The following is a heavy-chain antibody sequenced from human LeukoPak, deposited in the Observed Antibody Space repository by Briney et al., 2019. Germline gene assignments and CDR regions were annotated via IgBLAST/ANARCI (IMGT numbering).Heavy chain of an antibody. D-gene: IGHD3-16*01. J-gene: IGHJ4*02. CDR2: ISGDGTRT. CDR1: GFTFSSYW. V-gene: IGHV3-23*01. CDR3: AKWPEGAMDYFDY. Sequence: GGSPRLSCAASGFTFSSYWMNWARQAPVKGLEWVSAISGDGTRTYYADSVKGRFTISRDNSKNTLYLEMSSLRVEDTAIYYCAKWPEGAMDYFDYWGQGTLVTVSS.